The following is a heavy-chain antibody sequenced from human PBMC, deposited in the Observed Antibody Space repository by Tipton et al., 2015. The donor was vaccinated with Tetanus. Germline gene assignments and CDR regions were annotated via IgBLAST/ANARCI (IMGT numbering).Heavy chain of an antibody. CDR1: GFIFRNFL. Sequence: SLRLSCAASGFIFRNFLMYWVRQAPGKGLEWVADVSYGGDTKNYADSVKGRYSISRDNSKNTVYLQMNSLRAVDTAVYFCAKGPQRAASEASSWFELWGQGTLVTVSS. J-gene: IGHJ4*02. CDR2: VSYGGDTK. CDR3: AKGPQRAASEASSWFEL. V-gene: IGHV3-30*18. D-gene: IGHD6-13*01.